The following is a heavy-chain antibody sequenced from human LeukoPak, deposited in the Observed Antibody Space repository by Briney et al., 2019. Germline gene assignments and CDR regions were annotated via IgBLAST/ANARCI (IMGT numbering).Heavy chain of an antibody. CDR1: GGSISSSSYY. CDR2: IYYSGST. Sequence: SETLSLTCTVSGGSISSSSYYWGWLRQPPGKGLEWIGSIYYSGSTYYNPSLKSRVTISVDTSKNQFSLKLSSVTAADTAVYYCASAHYYDSSGYSLGDAFDIWGQGTMVTVSS. V-gene: IGHV4-39*01. CDR3: ASAHYYDSSGYSLGDAFDI. D-gene: IGHD3-22*01. J-gene: IGHJ3*02.